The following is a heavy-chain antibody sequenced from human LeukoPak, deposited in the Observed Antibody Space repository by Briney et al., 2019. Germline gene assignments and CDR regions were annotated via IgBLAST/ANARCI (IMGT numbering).Heavy chain of an antibody. CDR1: GYSISSSNW. J-gene: IGHJ5*02. V-gene: IGHV4-28*01. D-gene: IGHD2-15*01. Sequence: SDTLSLTCAVSGYSISSSNWWGWIRQPPGKGLEWIGYIYYSGSTYYNPSLKSRVTISVDTSKNQISLILNSVTAADTAIYYCARRTYCSGGRCYGEYWFDPWGPGTLVTVSS. CDR2: IYYSGST. CDR3: ARRTYCSGGRCYGEYWFDP.